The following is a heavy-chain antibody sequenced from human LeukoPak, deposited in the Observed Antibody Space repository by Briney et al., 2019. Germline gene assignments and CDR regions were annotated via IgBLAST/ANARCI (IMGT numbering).Heavy chain of an antibody. D-gene: IGHD6-13*01. V-gene: IGHV3-30*14. J-gene: IGHJ5*02. CDR1: GFTFSSYA. Sequence: GGSLRLSCAASGFTFSSYAMHWVRQAPGKGLEWVAVISYDGSNKYYADSVKGRFTISRDNSKNTLCLQMSSLRAEDTAVYYCVKDIRSSLVSWGQGTLVTVSS. CDR3: VKDIRSSLVS. CDR2: ISYDGSNK.